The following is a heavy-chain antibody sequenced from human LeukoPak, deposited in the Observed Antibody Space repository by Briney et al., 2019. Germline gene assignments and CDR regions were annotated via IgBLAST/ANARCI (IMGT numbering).Heavy chain of an antibody. V-gene: IGHV3-66*01. CDR3: ARADSGLFDY. Sequence: GGSLRLSCAASGFTISSNYMSWVRQAPGKGLEWVSVIYSGGSTYYADSVKGRFTISRDNSKNTLYLQMNSLRAEDTAVYYCARADSGLFDYWGQGTLVTVSS. CDR1: GFTISSNY. D-gene: IGHD3-22*01. J-gene: IGHJ4*02. CDR2: IYSGGST.